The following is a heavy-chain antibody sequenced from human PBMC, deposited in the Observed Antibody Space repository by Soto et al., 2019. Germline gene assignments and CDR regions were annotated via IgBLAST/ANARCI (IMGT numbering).Heavy chain of an antibody. CDR3: ARDPHSSGWSPIDY. CDR1: GFTFSSYA. D-gene: IGHD6-19*01. Sequence: GGSLRLSCAASGFTFSSYAMHWVRQAPGKGLEWVAVISYDGSNKYYADSVKGRFTISRDNSKNTLYLQMNSLRAEDTAVYYCARDPHSSGWSPIDYWGQGTLVTVSS. V-gene: IGHV3-30-3*01. J-gene: IGHJ4*02. CDR2: ISYDGSNK.